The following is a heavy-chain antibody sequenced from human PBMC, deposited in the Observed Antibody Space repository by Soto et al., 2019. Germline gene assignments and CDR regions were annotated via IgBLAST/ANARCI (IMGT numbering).Heavy chain of an antibody. D-gene: IGHD6-13*01. CDR1: GFTFSSYD. CDR2: IGTAGDT. Sequence: EVQLVESGGGLIQPGGSLRLSCAASGFTFSSYDMYWVRQATGKGLEWVSAIGTAGDTYYPGSVKGRFTISRENAKNSLYLQMNSLRAGDTALYYCARGWLATGGSLSYMDVWGKGTTVTVSS. CDR3: ARGWLATGGSLSYMDV. V-gene: IGHV3-13*01. J-gene: IGHJ6*03.